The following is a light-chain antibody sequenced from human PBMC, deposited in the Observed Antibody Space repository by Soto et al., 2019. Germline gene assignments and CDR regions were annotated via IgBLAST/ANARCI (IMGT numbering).Light chain of an antibody. Sequence: QSVLTQPPSASGTPGQKVFISCSGSSSNIGGTNYAYWYQQLPGAAPKLLMHSNNLRPSGVPERISGSKFGTAASLAISGLRSEDEAVYDCASWDVRLGAVIFGGGTKLTVL. CDR3: ASWDVRLGAVI. CDR1: SSNIGGTNY. CDR2: SNN. J-gene: IGLJ2*01. V-gene: IGLV1-47*02.